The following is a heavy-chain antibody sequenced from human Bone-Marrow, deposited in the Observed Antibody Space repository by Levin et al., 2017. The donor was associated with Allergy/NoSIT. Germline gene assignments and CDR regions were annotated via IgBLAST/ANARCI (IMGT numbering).Heavy chain of an antibody. Sequence: GGSLRLSCTASGFTFSNYAMNWVRQAPGKGLEWVSGLSVSGGSTYYADSVKGRLTISRDNSKNTLYLQMNSLRAEDTAVYFCAKGFGRVVYNYFDLWGRGTLVTVSS. CDR1: GFTFSNYA. V-gene: IGHV3-23*01. J-gene: IGHJ2*01. CDR3: AKGFGRVVYNYFDL. D-gene: IGHD1-1*01. CDR2: LSVSGGST.